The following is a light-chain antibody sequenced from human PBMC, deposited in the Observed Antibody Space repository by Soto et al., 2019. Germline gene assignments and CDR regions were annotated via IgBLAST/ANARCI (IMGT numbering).Light chain of an antibody. CDR3: SAWDYNIYGQV. V-gene: IGLV1-44*01. Sequence: QSVLTQPPSASGTPGQRVDISCSGGSSDICSNPVNWYLHLPGAAPKLLIYRDDQRPSGVPDRFSGSKSGTSASLTISGLQSEDEADYFCSAWDYNIYGQVFGGGTKLTVL. CDR2: RDD. J-gene: IGLJ2*01. CDR1: SSDICSNP.